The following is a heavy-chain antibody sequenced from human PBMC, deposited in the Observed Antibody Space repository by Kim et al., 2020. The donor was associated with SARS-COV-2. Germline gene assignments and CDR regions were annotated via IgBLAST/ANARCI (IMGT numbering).Heavy chain of an antibody. J-gene: IGHJ4*02. CDR1: GASMEHHF. Sequence: ETLSLTCTVSGASMEHHFWSWIRQAPGKGLEWIGYVFPSGSTNYHPSHQSRVSISVDTSKGEFSLKMNFVTALDTAVYFCARGRDGYNHDFDYWGQGILVTVSS. D-gene: IGHD5-12*01. V-gene: IGHV4-59*11. CDR2: VFPSGST. CDR3: ARGRDGYNHDFDY.